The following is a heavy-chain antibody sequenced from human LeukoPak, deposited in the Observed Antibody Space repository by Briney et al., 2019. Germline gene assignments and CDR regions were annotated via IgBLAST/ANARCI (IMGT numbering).Heavy chain of an antibody. CDR1: GGSISSGGYY. CDR2: IYYSGST. CDR3: ARAYSRQLPSDY. V-gene: IGHV4-31*03. Sequence: SQTLSLTCTVSGGSISSGGYYWSWIRQHPGKGLEWIGYIYYSGSTYYNPSLKSRVTISVDTSKNQFSLKLTSVTAADTAVYYCARAYSRQLPSDYWGQGTLVTVSS. J-gene: IGHJ4*02. D-gene: IGHD6-13*01.